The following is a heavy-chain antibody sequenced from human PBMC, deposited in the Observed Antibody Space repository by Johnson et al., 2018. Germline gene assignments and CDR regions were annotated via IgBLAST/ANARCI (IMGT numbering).Heavy chain of an antibody. V-gene: IGHV3-23*04. Sequence: EVQLVESGGGLVQPGGSLRLSCAASGFTFSSYAMSWVRQAPGKGLEWVSLISWNGGSTGYADSVKGRFTISRDNAKNSRYLQMNSLRAEDTAVYYWARGGGYYYGMDVWGQGTTVTVSS. CDR1: GFTFSSYA. CDR3: ARGGGYYYGMDV. CDR2: ISWNGGST. J-gene: IGHJ6*02.